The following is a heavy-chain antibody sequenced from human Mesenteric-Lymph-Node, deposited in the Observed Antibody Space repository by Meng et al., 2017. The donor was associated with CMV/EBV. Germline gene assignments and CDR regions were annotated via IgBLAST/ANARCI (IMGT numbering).Heavy chain of an antibody. CDR2: IREDGSEK. Sequence: GESLKISCSASGFTSSTSWMTWVRQAPGNGLEWVANIREDGSEKYYVESLKGRFTISRDNAKNSLSLQLNSLRVEDTAVYYCARGKVYFDYWGQGTLVTVSS. J-gene: IGHJ4*02. V-gene: IGHV3-7*01. CDR3: ARGKVYFDY. CDR1: GFTSSTSW.